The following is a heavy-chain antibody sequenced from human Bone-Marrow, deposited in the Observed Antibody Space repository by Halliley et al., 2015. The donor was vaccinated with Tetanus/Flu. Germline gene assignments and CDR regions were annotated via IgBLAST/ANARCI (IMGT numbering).Heavy chain of an antibody. J-gene: IGHJ4*02. CDR2: IDPSDSYT. D-gene: IGHD3-10*01. V-gene: IGHV5-10-1*01. Sequence: WMGRIDPSDSYTKYSPSFQGHVTISVDKSISTAFLQWSRLKASDTAVYYCAGDGSGSFYFDYWGQGTLVTVSS. CDR3: AGDGSGSFYFDY.